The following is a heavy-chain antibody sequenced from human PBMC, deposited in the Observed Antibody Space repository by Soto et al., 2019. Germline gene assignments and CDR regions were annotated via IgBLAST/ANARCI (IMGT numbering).Heavy chain of an antibody. J-gene: IGHJ4*01. Sequence: KASETLSLTCSVSGGTVNSGSYYWSWVRQAPGKGLEWIGHVYYSGTTKYNPSLKSRVTISVDTSNNQFSLKINSVTAADTAIYYCARDYWSPELRFDYWGQGILVTVSS. D-gene: IGHD3-3*01. CDR2: VYYSGTT. V-gene: IGHV4-61*01. CDR3: ARDYWSPELRFDY. CDR1: GGTVNSGSYY.